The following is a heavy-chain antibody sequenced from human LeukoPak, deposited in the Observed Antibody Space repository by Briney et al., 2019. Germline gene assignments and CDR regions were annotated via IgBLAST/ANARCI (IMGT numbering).Heavy chain of an antibody. V-gene: IGHV4-34*01. CDR3: ARGRRITMIVVVNNWFDH. D-gene: IGHD3-22*01. Sequence: PSETLSLTCAVYGGSFSGYYWSWIRQPPGKGLEWIGEINHSGSTNYNPSLKSRVTISVDTSKNQFSLKLSSVTAADTAVYYCARGRRITMIVVVNNWFDHWGQGTLVTVSS. CDR2: INHSGST. J-gene: IGHJ5*02. CDR1: GGSFSGYY.